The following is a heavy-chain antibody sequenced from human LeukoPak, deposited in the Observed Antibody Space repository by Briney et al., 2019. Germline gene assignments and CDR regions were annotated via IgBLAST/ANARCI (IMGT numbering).Heavy chain of an antibody. CDR3: AKWEWELLLRRGIDY. Sequence: WGSLRLSCAASGFTFSSYAMSWVRQAPGKGLEWVSAISGSGGSTYYADSVKGRFTISRDNSKNTLYLQMNSLRAEDTAVYYCAKWEWELLLRRGIDYWGQGTLVTVSS. D-gene: IGHD1-26*01. J-gene: IGHJ4*02. CDR1: GFTFSSYA. CDR2: ISGSGGST. V-gene: IGHV3-23*01.